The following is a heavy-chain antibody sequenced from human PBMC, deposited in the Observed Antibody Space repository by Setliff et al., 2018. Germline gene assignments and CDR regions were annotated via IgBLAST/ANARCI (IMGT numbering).Heavy chain of an antibody. V-gene: IGHV4-30-4*08. Sequence: SETLSLTCTVSGGPISSGDYYWSWIRQPPGKGLEWIGYIYSSGSTYYNPSLKSRVSISVDTSKNQFSLKLSSVTAADTAVYYCAREQWLDPPGYYYIDVWGKGTTVTVSS. CDR2: IYSSGST. CDR3: AREQWLDPPGYYYIDV. D-gene: IGHD6-19*01. CDR1: GGPISSGDYY. J-gene: IGHJ6*03.